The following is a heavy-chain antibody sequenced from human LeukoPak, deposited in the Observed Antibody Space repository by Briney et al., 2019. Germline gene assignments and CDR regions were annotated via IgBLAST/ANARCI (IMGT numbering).Heavy chain of an antibody. CDR2: INPNSGAT. CDR1: GYTFTSYY. Sequence: GASVKVSCKASGYTFTSYYIHWVRQAPGQGLEWMAWINPNSGATNYTQRFQGRVTMTMDTSISTAYMEVSNLTSDDTALYYCARGVNYFDGSAVLDVFDYWGQGTLVTVSS. D-gene: IGHD3-22*01. CDR3: ARGVNYFDGSAVLDVFDY. J-gene: IGHJ4*02. V-gene: IGHV1-2*02.